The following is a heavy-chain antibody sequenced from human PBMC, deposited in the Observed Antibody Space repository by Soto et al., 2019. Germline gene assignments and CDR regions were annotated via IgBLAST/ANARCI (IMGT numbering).Heavy chain of an antibody. CDR1: GFTFSSYE. CDR3: VGYPRKLERAFGY. J-gene: IGHJ4*02. D-gene: IGHD1-1*01. Sequence: LRLSCAASGFTFSSYEMNWVRQAPGKGLEWVSYISSSGSTIYYADSVKGRFTISRDNAKNSLYLQMNSLRAEDTAVYYCVGYPRKLERAFGYWGQGTLVTVSS. CDR2: ISSSGSTI. V-gene: IGHV3-48*03.